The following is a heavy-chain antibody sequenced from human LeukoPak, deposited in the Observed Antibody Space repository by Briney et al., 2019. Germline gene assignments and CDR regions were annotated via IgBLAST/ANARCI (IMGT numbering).Heavy chain of an antibody. J-gene: IGHJ5*02. CDR3: AREGGEFSWFDP. D-gene: IGHD3-16*01. Sequence: PGGSLRLSCAASGFTLSSYSMKWVRQAPGKGLEWIGSIYYSGSTYYNPSLKSRVIISVDTSKNQLSLKLSSVTAADTAVYYCAREGGEFSWFDPWGQGTLVTVSS. CDR2: IYYSGST. CDR1: GFTLSSYS. V-gene: IGHV4-59*12.